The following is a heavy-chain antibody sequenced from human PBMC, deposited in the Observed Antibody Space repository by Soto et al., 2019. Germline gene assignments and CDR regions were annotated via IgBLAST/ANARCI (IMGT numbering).Heavy chain of an antibody. CDR2: ISAYNGNT. V-gene: IGHV1-18*01. CDR1: GGTFSSYA. J-gene: IGHJ4*02. Sequence: ASVKVSCKASGGTFSSYAISWVRQAPGQGLEWMGGISAYNGNTNYAQKLQGRVTMTTDTSTSTAYMELRSLRSDDTAVYYCAREGYSSGCDYWGQGTLVTVSS. CDR3: AREGYSSGCDY. D-gene: IGHD6-19*01.